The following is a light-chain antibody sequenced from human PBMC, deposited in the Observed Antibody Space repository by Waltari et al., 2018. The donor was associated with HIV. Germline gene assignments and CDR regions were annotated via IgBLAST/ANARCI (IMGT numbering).Light chain of an antibody. CDR1: QSLSSKY. CDR2: GTS. Sequence: EIVLTQSPGTLSLSPGERATLSCRASQSLSSKYLAWYQQRPGQAPRRLIYGTSDSATDIPDRFSGSGSGTDFTLTITRLEPEDSAVYHCQQYHQSPSFGQGTKLEI. J-gene: IGKJ2*01. V-gene: IGKV3-20*01. CDR3: QQYHQSPS.